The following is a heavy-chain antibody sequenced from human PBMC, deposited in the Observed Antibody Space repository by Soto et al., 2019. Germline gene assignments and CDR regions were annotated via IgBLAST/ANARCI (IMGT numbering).Heavy chain of an antibody. Sequence: EVQLVESGGGLVQPGGSLRLSCAASGFTFSSHWMHWVRQAPGKGLVWVSRIHSDGSITGYADSVKGRFTVSRDNAKYTLYLQMNSLRAEDTAVYYCTRDRTTVTLFDSWGQGTLVTVSS. CDR3: TRDRTTVTLFDS. D-gene: IGHD4-17*01. J-gene: IGHJ4*02. CDR1: GFTFSSHW. V-gene: IGHV3-74*01. CDR2: IHSDGSIT.